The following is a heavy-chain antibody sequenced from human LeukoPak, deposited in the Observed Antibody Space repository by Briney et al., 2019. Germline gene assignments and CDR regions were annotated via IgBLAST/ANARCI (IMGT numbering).Heavy chain of an antibody. CDR3: ARGPLYYYGSGSYLVYFDY. J-gene: IGHJ4*02. CDR2: IYYSGST. V-gene: IGHV4-59*12. CDR1: GGSISSYY. Sequence: SETLSLTCTVSGGSISSYYWSWIRQPPGKGLEWIGYIYYSGSTNYNPSLKSRVTISVDTSKDQSSLKLSSVTAADTAVYYCARGPLYYYGSGSYLVYFDYWGQGTLVTVSS. D-gene: IGHD3-10*01.